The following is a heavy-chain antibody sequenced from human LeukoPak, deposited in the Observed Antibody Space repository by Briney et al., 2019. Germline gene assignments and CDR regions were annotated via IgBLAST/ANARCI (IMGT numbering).Heavy chain of an antibody. CDR3: ARERYYYDSSGHNWFDP. CDR1: GGSISSYY. CDR2: IYYSGST. D-gene: IGHD3-22*01. Sequence: NPWETLSLTCSVSGGSISSYYWRGVGQPLGKGLEWIGYIYYSGSTNYNPSLKSRVTISVDTSKNQFSLKLSSVTAADTAVYYCARERYYYDSSGHNWFDPWGQGTLVTVSS. J-gene: IGHJ5*02. V-gene: IGHV4-59*01.